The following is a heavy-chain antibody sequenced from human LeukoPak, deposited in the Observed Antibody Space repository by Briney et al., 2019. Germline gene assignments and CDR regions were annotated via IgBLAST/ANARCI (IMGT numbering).Heavy chain of an antibody. J-gene: IGHJ5*02. CDR2: MNPNSGNT. D-gene: IGHD6-13*01. CDR1: GYTFSTYD. CDR3: ARGQYSSSWYPFDT. Sequence: ASVKVSCKTSGYTFSTYDISWVRQASGQGLEWMGWMNPNSGNTHYAQKFQGRVTITRNTSISTAYMELSSLRSEDTAVYFCARGQYSSSWYPFDTWGQGTLVTVSS. V-gene: IGHV1-8*03.